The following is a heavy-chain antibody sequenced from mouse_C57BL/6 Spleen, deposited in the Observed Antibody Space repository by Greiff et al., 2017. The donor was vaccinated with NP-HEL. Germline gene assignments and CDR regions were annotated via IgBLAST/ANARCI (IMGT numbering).Heavy chain of an antibody. D-gene: IGHD4-1*01. CDR3: AREDGTEASEAFDY. Sequence: LQESGAELARPGASVKMSCKASGYTFTSYTMHWVKQRPGQGLEWIGYINPSSGYTKYIQKFKDKATLTADKSSSTAYMQLSSLTSEDSAVYYCAREDGTEASEAFDYWGQGTTLTVSS. V-gene: IGHV1-4*01. CDR2: INPSSGYT. J-gene: IGHJ2*01. CDR1: GYTFTSYT.